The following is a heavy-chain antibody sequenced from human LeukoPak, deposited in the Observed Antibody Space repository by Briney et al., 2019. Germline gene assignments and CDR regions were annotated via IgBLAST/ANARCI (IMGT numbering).Heavy chain of an antibody. V-gene: IGHV7-4-1*02. CDR3: AAIGAHSFDY. CDR1: GYTFTNYA. Sequence: ASVNVSCKTSGYTFTNYAMNWVRQARGQGLEFMGWINTGTGNPTYAQGFTGRIVFSLDTSVSTAYLHINTLKPEDTAVYYCAAIGAHSFDYWGQGTLVTVSS. J-gene: IGHJ4*02. D-gene: IGHD3-10*01. CDR2: INTGTGNP.